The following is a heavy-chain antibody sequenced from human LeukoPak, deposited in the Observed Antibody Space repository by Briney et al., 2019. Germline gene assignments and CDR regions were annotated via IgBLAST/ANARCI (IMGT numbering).Heavy chain of an antibody. V-gene: IGHV3-23*01. CDR2: ISGSDGST. Sequence: GGSLRLSCAASGITFSSYAMSWVRQAPGKGLEWVSGISGSDGSTYYADSVKGRVTISRDNSKNTLYLQMNSLRAEDMAVYYCASQSDYAGLYGGYWGQGTLVTVSS. D-gene: IGHD4-17*01. CDR3: ASQSDYAGLYGGY. CDR1: GITFSSYA. J-gene: IGHJ4*02.